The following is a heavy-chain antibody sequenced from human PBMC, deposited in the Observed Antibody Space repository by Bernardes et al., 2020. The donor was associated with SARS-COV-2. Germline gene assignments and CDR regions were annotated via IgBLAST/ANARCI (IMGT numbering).Heavy chain of an antibody. CDR2: IYSGGNT. CDR1: GFTVSTNY. CDR3: ARDYPDPAD. D-gene: IGHD2-2*01. V-gene: IGHV3-66*01. J-gene: IGHJ4*02. Sequence: GGSLRVSCAASGFTVSTNYMSWVRQAPGKGLEWVSVIYSGGNTYYADSVKGRFTISRDNSKNTLYLQMNSLRAEDTAVYYCARDYPDPADWGQGTLVTVSS.